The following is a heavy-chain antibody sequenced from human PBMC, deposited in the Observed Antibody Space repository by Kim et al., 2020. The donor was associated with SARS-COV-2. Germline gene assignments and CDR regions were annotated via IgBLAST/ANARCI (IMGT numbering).Heavy chain of an antibody. CDR2: ISYDGSNK. CDR1: GFTFSSYG. D-gene: IGHD6-6*01. Sequence: GGSLRLSCAASGFTFSSYGMHWVRQAPGKGLEWVAVISYDGSNKYYADSVKGRFTISRDNSKNTLYLQMNSLRAEDTAVYYCAKDFLSMGPEYWGQGTLVTVSS. J-gene: IGHJ4*02. CDR3: AKDFLSMGPEY. V-gene: IGHV3-30*18.